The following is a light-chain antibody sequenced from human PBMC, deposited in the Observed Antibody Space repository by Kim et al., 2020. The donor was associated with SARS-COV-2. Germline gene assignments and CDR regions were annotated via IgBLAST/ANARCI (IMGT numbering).Light chain of an antibody. CDR2: SAS. V-gene: IGKV1-9*01. Sequence: APVGDTVTITCRASQGISSYLAWYQQKPGLAPKVLIYSASTLQSGVPSRFSGSGSGTDFTLTISSLQPEDFATYYCQQLNSYPLTFGGGTKVDIK. CDR1: QGISSY. CDR3: QQLNSYPLT. J-gene: IGKJ4*01.